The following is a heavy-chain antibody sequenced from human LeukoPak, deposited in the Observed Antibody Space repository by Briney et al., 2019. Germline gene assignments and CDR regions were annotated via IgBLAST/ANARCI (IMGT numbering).Heavy chain of an antibody. V-gene: IGHV1-69*06. CDR1: GYTFTGYY. D-gene: IGHD3-3*01. J-gene: IGHJ3*02. CDR3: ARVRDYTLLGAPDAFDI. CDR2: IIPIFGTA. Sequence: GASVKVSCKASGYTFTGYYIHWVRQAPGQGLEWMGGIIPIFGTANYAQKFQGRVTITADKSTSTAYMELSSLRSEDTAVYYCARVRDYTLLGAPDAFDIWGQGTMVTVSS.